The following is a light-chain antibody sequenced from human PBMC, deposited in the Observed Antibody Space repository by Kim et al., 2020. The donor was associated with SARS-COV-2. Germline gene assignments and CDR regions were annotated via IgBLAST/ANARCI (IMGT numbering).Light chain of an antibody. J-gene: IGLJ1*01. CDR2: GKN. CDR1: SLRSYY. Sequence: SSELTQDPAVSVALGQTVRITCQGDSLRSYYASWYQQKPGQAPVLVIYGKNNRPSGIPDRFSGSSSGDTTSLTITGAQAEDEADYYCNSRGSSGNDVFFG. CDR3: NSRGSSGNDVF. V-gene: IGLV3-19*01.